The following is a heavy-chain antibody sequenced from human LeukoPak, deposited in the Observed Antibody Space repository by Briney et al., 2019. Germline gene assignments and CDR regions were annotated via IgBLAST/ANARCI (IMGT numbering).Heavy chain of an antibody. CDR1: GFTFSSYW. CDR2: INNDGRNT. J-gene: IGHJ4*02. V-gene: IGHV3-74*01. Sequence: GGSLRLSCAASGFTFSSYWMHWVRHGPGKGLEWVSPINNDGRNTNYADSVKGRFTISRDNAKNTLYLQMNSLRAGDTAVYYCARDLRTPSDTNIAIDYWGQGTLVTVSS. CDR3: ARDLRTPSDTNIAIDY. D-gene: IGHD4-23*01.